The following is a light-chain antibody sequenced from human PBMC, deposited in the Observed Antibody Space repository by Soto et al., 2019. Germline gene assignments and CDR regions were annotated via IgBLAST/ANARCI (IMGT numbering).Light chain of an antibody. J-gene: IGKJ1*01. CDR3: QQYNNWPRT. Sequence: EIVMTQSPASLSVSPGEGATLSCRASRSVWKKLAWYQQKPGQAPRLLIFAASTRATGIPARFSGSGSGTEFTLTIGSLQSEDFALYYCQQYNNWPRTFGQGTKVEIK. V-gene: IGKV3-15*01. CDR2: AAS. CDR1: RSVWKK.